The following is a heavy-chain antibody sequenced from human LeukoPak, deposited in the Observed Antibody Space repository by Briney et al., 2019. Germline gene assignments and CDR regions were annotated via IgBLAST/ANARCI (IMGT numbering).Heavy chain of an antibody. J-gene: IGHJ6*03. V-gene: IGHV3-23*01. CDR3: AKNGDRGAYCSGGSCYPYYYYYMDV. CDR2: VSSSGGTT. CDR1: GFTFSLYA. Sequence: GGSLRLSCAASGFTFSLYAMSWVRQTPGKGLEWVSAVSSSGGTTYYADSVKGRFTISRDNSKNTLSLQMNSLRAEGTAIYYCAKNGDRGAYCSGGSCYPYYYYYMDVWGKGTTVTISS. D-gene: IGHD2-15*01.